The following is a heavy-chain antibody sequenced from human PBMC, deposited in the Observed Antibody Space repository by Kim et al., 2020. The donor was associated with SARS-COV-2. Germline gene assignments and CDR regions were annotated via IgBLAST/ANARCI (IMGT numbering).Heavy chain of an antibody. D-gene: IGHD5-18*01. V-gene: IGHV5-51*01. Sequence: TRYSPSFQGQVTISADKSISTAYLQWSSLKASDTAMYYCATVNQLWLGNWGQGTLVTVSS. CDR2: T. J-gene: IGHJ4*02. CDR3: ATVNQLWLGN.